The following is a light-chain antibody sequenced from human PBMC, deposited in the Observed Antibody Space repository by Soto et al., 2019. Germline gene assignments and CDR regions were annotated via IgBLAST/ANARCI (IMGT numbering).Light chain of an antibody. CDR3: QQYHSYPT. V-gene: IGKV1-5*03. J-gene: IGKJ1*01. CDR2: KAS. Sequence: DIQMTQSPSTLSASVGDTVTVTFRASQSVSGWLAWYQQKPGKAPNLLIYKASSLESGVPSRFSGSGSGTEFTLTISSLQPDDFATYFCQQYHSYPTFGQGTKVDI. CDR1: QSVSGW.